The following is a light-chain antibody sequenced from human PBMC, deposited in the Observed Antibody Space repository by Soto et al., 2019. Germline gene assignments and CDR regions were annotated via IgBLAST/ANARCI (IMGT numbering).Light chain of an antibody. CDR3: AAWDDSLNGVG. J-gene: IGLJ7*01. CDR2: TND. CDR1: SSNIGSNP. Sequence: QSVLTQPSSASGTPGQRVTISCSGSSSNIGSNPVNWYQQLPGTAPKLLIYTNDQRPSGDPDRFSGSQSGTSASLAISGLQSEDEADYYCAAWDDSLNGVGFGGGTQLTVL. V-gene: IGLV1-44*01.